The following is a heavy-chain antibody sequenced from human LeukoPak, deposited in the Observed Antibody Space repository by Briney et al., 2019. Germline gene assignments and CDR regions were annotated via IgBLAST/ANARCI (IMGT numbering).Heavy chain of an antibody. CDR3: AREVTYYYGSGSYHYYYYMDV. Sequence: PGGSLRLSCAASGFTFSSYRMNWVRQAPGKGLDWVSSISSSHNNIYYADSVKGRFSISRDNAKNSLYLQMNSLRAEDTAVYYCAREVTYYYGSGSYHYYYYMDVWGKGTTVTISS. J-gene: IGHJ6*03. CDR1: GFTFSSYR. D-gene: IGHD3-10*01. V-gene: IGHV3-21*01. CDR2: ISSSHNNI.